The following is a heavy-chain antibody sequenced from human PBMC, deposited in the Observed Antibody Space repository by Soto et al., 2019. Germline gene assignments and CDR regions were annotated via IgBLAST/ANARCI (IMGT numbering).Heavy chain of an antibody. CDR1: GSTFSSNA. D-gene: IGHD3-3*01. Sequence: PGGSLRLSGAASGSTFSSNAVSWVRQAPGKGLEWVSAISGSGGSTYYTDSVKGRFTISRDNSKNTQYLQMNSLRAEDTAVYYYGNXSSILAKYKDFLRGSGAWCTPWPQATLVIVS. CDR2: ISGSGGST. J-gene: IGHJ5*02. V-gene: IGHV3-23*01. CDR3: GNXSSILAKYKDFLRGSGAWCTP.